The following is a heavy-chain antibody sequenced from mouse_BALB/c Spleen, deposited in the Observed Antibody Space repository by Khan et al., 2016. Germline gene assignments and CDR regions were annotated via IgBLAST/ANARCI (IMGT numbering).Heavy chain of an antibody. CDR3: ASSAIRGMDY. CDR1: GFSLTRYG. V-gene: IGHV2-4*02. Sequence: QVQLQQSGPGLVQPSQSLFITCTVSGFSLTRYGVHWVRQPPGKGLEWLGVIWSDGSTDYNAAFISRLSISKDNSKSQVFFKMNSLQADDTAIYYCASSAIRGMDYWGQGASVTVSS. D-gene: IGHD3-3*01. CDR2: IWSDGST. J-gene: IGHJ4*01.